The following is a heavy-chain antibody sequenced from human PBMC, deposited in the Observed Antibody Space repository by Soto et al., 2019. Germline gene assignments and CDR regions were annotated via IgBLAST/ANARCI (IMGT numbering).Heavy chain of an antibody. CDR1: GIPVSSNY. CDR3: ARDGPYYYASRMDV. J-gene: IGHJ6*02. Sequence: EVQLVESGGGLVQPGGSLRLSCVASGIPVSSNYMTWVRQAPGKGLEWVSVLHSGGDTYYANSVKGRFTISRHDSTYTVVLQMHSLAAEDTAVYYCARDGPYYYASRMDVWGQGTTVTVSS. V-gene: IGHV3-53*04. D-gene: IGHD3-10*01. CDR2: LHSGGDT.